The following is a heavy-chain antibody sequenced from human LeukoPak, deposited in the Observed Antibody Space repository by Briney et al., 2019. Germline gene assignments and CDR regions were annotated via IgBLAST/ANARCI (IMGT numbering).Heavy chain of an antibody. V-gene: IGHV3-7*04. D-gene: IGHD2-15*01. CDR3: ARNGRYSFDI. CDR1: GFTFSGYW. Sequence: PGGSLRLSCAASGFTFSGYWMSWVRQAPGKGLEWVALIKSDGSERYYVDSVKGRFTISRDNAKNSLYLPMNSLRAEDTAVYYCARNGRYSFDIWGQGTMVTVSS. J-gene: IGHJ3*02. CDR2: IKSDGSER.